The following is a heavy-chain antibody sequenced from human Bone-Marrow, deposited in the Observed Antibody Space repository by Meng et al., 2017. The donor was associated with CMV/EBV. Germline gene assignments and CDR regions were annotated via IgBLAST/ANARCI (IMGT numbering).Heavy chain of an antibody. Sequence: LSLTCAASGFTFSSYSMNWVRQAPGKGLEWVSSISSSSSYIYYADSVKGRFTISRDNAKNSLYLQMNSLRAEDTAVYYCVRGCLGHYYYGMDVWGQGTTVTVSS. J-gene: IGHJ6*02. CDR1: GFTFSSYS. V-gene: IGHV3-21*04. D-gene: IGHD7-27*01. CDR3: VRGCLGHYYYGMDV. CDR2: ISSSSSYI.